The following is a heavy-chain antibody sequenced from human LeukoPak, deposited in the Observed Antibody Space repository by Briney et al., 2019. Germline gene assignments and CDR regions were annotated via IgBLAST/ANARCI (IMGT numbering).Heavy chain of an antibody. CDR3: ARERGRYFDY. J-gene: IGHJ4*02. CDR2: ISSSTTHT. CDR1: GFTFSDYY. V-gene: IGHV3-11*05. D-gene: IGHD1-14*01. Sequence: GGSLRLSCAASGFTFSDYYMSWIRQAPGKGLDWVSYISSSTTHTNYADSVKGRFTISRDNAKNSLYLQMNSLRAEDTAVYYCARERGRYFDYWGQGTLVTVSS.